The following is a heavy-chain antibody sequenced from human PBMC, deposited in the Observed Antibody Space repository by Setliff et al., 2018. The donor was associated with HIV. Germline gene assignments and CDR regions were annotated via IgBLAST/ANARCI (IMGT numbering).Heavy chain of an antibody. V-gene: IGHV1-24*01. D-gene: IGHD2-8*01. CDR3: AREKYGEKFDY. J-gene: IGHJ4*02. CDR1: GYTLTELS. CDR2: FDPEDGNT. Sequence: ASVKVSCKVSGYTLTELSMHWVRQAPGKGLEWMGGFDPEDGNTDYAQSVQGRVTMTRDTSTGTVYMDLRSLRSDDTAMYYCAREKYGEKFDYWGKGTLVTVSS.